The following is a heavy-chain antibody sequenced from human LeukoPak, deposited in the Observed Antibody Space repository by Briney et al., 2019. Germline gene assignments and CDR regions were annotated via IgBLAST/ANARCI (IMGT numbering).Heavy chain of an antibody. J-gene: IGHJ4*02. CDR1: GFTFSDYY. CDR3: ARGSCYDFWSGYHNYFDY. V-gene: IGHV3-11*01. D-gene: IGHD3-3*01. Sequence: GGSLRLSCAASGFTFSDYYMSWIRQAPGKGLEWVSYISSSGSTIYYADSVKGRFTISRDNAKNSLYLQMNSLRAEDTAVYYCARGSCYDFWSGYHNYFDYWGQGTLVTVSS. CDR2: ISSSGSTI.